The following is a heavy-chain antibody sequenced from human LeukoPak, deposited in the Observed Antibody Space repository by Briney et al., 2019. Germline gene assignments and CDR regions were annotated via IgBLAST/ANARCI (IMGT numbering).Heavy chain of an antibody. CDR3: AKSKSPYPMDYIFDF. V-gene: IGHV3-30*18. Sequence: GGSLRLSCAASGFSFSSYGMHWVRQAPGKGLEWVAVISNDGSIIKYGDSVKGRFTISRDNSKNTLYVQMNSLRTDDAAVYYCAKSKSPYPMDYIFDFWGQGTLVTVS. CDR1: GFSFSSYG. J-gene: IGHJ4*02. CDR2: ISNDGSII. D-gene: IGHD4-11*01.